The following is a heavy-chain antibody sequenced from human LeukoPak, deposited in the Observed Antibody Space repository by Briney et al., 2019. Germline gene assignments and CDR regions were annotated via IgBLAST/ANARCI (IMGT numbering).Heavy chain of an antibody. Sequence: SETLSLTCGVSGGAFTDKFWGWIRQIPGKGLEWIGEVNHRGTINYNPSLKSRVAISVDTSKNQFSLKLSSVTAADTAVYYCARLHLWPENWFDSWGPGTLVTVTS. V-gene: IGHV4-34*01. D-gene: IGHD3-10*01. CDR2: VNHRGTI. CDR3: ARLHLWPENWFDS. J-gene: IGHJ5*01. CDR1: GGAFTDKF.